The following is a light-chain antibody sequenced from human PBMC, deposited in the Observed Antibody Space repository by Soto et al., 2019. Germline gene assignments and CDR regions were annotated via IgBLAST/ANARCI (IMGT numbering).Light chain of an antibody. Sequence: QSVLTQPASVSGSPGQSITISRTGTSSDVGRYNFVSWYQQHPGKVPKLMIYEVTKRPSGVSNRFSGSKSGNTASLTISGLQAEDEADYYCCSDTGNDAYVFGPGTKVTVL. CDR1: SSDVGRYNF. V-gene: IGLV2-23*02. CDR3: CSDTGNDAYV. CDR2: EVT. J-gene: IGLJ1*01.